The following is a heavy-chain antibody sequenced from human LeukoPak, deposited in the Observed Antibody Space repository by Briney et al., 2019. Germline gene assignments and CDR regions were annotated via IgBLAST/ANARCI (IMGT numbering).Heavy chain of an antibody. CDR1: GGSISSYY. J-gene: IGHJ5*02. Sequence: PSETLSLTCTVSGGSISSYYWSWIRQPPGKGLEWIGYIYCSGSTNYNPSLKSRVTISVDTSKNQFSLKLSSVTTADTAVYYCARVKVNNWFDPWGQGTLVTVSS. CDR2: IYCSGST. CDR3: ARVKVNNWFDP. V-gene: IGHV4-59*01.